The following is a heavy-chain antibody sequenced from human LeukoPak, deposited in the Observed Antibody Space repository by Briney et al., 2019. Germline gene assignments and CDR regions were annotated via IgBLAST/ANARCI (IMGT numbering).Heavy chain of an antibody. J-gene: IGHJ4*02. V-gene: IGHV3-30*01. CDR1: GFTFSSYA. Sequence: GGSLRLSCAASGFTFSSYAMHWVRQAPGKGLEWVAVISYHGSDKYYADSVKGRFTISRDNSGNTPYLEMISLRDEDTAVYYCARDYHDSSGYGQHCDYWGQGTLVTVSS. CDR2: ISYHGSDK. D-gene: IGHD3-22*01. CDR3: ARDYHDSSGYGQHCDY.